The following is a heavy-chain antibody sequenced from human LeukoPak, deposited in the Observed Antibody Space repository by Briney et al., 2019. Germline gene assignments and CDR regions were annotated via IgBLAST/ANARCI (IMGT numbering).Heavy chain of an antibody. CDR1: GFTVSSNY. D-gene: IGHD2-2*01. CDR2: IYSGGST. Sequence: PGGSLRLSCAASGFTVSSNYMSWVRQAPGKGLEWVSVIYSGGSTYYADSVKGRFTISRDNSKNTLYLQMNSLRAEDTAVYYCARAGCSSTSCQDYYYYYMDVWGKGTTVTVSS. J-gene: IGHJ6*03. CDR3: ARAGCSSTSCQDYYYYYMDV. V-gene: IGHV3-66*02.